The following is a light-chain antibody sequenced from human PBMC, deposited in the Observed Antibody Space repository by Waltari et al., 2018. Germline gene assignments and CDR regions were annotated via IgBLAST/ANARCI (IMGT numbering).Light chain of an antibody. V-gene: IGKV2-29*02. CDR1: QSLLHSNGNTY. CDR2: RVS. J-gene: IGKJ1*01. Sequence: DIVMTQTPLSLPVTPGEPDSISCRSSQSLLHSNGNTYLYWYLQKPGQPPRLLIYRVSNRFSGVPDRFSGSGSGTDFTLKISRVEAEDVGVYYCMQALQTPWTFGQGTKVEIK. CDR3: MQALQTPWT.